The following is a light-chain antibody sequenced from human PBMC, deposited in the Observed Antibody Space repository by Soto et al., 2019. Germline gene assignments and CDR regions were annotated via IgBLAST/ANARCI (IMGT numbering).Light chain of an antibody. CDR2: DAS. J-gene: IGKJ1*01. V-gene: IGKV1-5*01. CDR3: QQYDSYPRT. CDR1: QSISGW. Sequence: DIQMTQSPSTMSTSVEERVTITCRASQSISGWLAWYQQKPGKAPKLLIYDASSLQSGVPSRFSGSGSGTEFTLTISSLQPDDFATYYCQQYDSYPRTFGHGTKVAIE.